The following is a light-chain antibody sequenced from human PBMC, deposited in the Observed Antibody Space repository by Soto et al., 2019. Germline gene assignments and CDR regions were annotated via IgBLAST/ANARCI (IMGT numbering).Light chain of an antibody. V-gene: IGKV3-15*01. CDR3: EQYNNWPLT. CDR1: QSVNSN. CDR2: EAS. J-gene: IGKJ4*01. Sequence: EIVMTQSPATLSVSPGERATLSCRASQSVNSNLAWYQQKRGKAPRLLIYEASSRATGIPARFSASGSGTEFTLPISSLQYEDYAVYYCEQYNNWPLTFGGGTNVEIK.